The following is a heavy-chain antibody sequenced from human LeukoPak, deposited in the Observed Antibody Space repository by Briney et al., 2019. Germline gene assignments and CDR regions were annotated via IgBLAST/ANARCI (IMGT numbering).Heavy chain of an antibody. CDR3: AKDIRGATVTDYGMDV. CDR2: ISWNSGSI. Sequence: GGSLRLSCAASGFTFDDYAMHWVRQAPGKGLGWVSGISWNSGSIGYADSVKGRFTISRDNAKNFLYLQMNSLRVEDTALYYCAKDIRGATVTDYGMDVWGQGTTVTVSS. D-gene: IGHD4-17*01. CDR1: GFTFDDYA. J-gene: IGHJ6*02. V-gene: IGHV3-9*01.